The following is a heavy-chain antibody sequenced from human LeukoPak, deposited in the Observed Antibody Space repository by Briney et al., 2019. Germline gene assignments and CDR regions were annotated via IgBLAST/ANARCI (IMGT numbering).Heavy chain of an antibody. V-gene: IGHV3-23*01. D-gene: IGHD3-10*01. CDR2: IGGSGTST. CDR3: ARASYGSGSYDLYYFDY. J-gene: IGHJ4*02. Sequence: GGSLRLSCAASGFSFNNYAMIWVRQAPGKGLEWVSAIGGSGTSTFYADSVKGRFTISRDNAKNSLYLQMNSLRAEDTAVYYCARASYGSGSYDLYYFDYWGQGTLVTVPS. CDR1: GFSFNNYA.